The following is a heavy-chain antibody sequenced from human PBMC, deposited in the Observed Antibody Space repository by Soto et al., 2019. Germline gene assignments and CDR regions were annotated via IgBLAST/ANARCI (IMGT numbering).Heavy chain of an antibody. Sequence: ASVKVSCKASGYIFSSYGISWVRQAPGQGLEWMGWISPYNGDTNYAQKLQGRVTMTTDTYTSTAYMELRSLRSDDTAVYYCARWQQMGWADPWGQRTLVTV. CDR3: ARWQQMGWADP. J-gene: IGHJ5*02. V-gene: IGHV1-18*04. CDR2: ISPYNGDT. D-gene: IGHD6-13*01. CDR1: GYIFSSYG.